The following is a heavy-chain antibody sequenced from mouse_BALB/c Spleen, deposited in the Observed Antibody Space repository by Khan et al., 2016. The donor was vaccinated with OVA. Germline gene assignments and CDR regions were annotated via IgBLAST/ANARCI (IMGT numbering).Heavy chain of an antibody. D-gene: IGHD2-1*01. CDR1: GFTFSSYG. Sequence: EVKLVESGGGLVQPGGSLKLSCAASGFTFSSYGMSWVRQTPDKRLELVATINTNVGSTYYPDSVKGRFTISRDNAKNTLYLQMSSLKSEDTAMYYCARMGIIYYGNYAYYFDYWGQGTTLTVSS. V-gene: IGHV5-6-3*01. CDR2: INTNVGST. J-gene: IGHJ2*01. CDR3: ARMGIIYYGNYAYYFDY.